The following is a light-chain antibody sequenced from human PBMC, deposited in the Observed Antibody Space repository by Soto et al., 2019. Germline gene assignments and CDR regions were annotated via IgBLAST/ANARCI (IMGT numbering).Light chain of an antibody. Sequence: EVVLTQSPATLSVSPGEGVTLSCRASQGIGDTLAWYQHKPGQTPRLLIYDTSNRATGIPARFSGSGSGTDFTLTISSLEPEDFAVYYCQQRSSRALTFGGGTKVEIK. CDR2: DTS. CDR3: QQRSSRALT. J-gene: IGKJ4*01. V-gene: IGKV3D-11*01. CDR1: QGIGDT.